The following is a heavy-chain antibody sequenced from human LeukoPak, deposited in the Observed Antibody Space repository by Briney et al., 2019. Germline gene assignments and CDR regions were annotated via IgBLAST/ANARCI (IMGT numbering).Heavy chain of an antibody. V-gene: IGHV3-21*01. CDR3: ARGVSPDYDFWSGYYYNYYYGMDV. Sequence: GGSLRLSCAASGFTFSSYSMNWVRQAPGKGLEWVSSISSSSSYIYYADSVKGRFTISRDNARNSLYLQMNSLRAEDTAVYYCARGVSPDYDFWSGYYYNYYYGMDVWGQGTTVTVSS. CDR1: GFTFSSYS. D-gene: IGHD3-3*01. CDR2: ISSSSSYI. J-gene: IGHJ6*02.